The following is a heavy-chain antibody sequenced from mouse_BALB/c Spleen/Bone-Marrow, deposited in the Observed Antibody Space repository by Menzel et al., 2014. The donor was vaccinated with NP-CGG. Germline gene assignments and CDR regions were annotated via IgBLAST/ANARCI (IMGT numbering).Heavy chain of an antibody. J-gene: IGHJ4*01. CDR2: IDPANGST. CDR1: GFNIKDTY. D-gene: IGHD2-2*01. CDR3: ARWLRRYYAMDY. V-gene: IGHV14-3*02. Sequence: VQLKQSGAELVKPGASVKLSCTASGFNIKDTYMHWVKQRPEQGLEWIGRIDPANGSTKYDPKFQGKATITADTSSNTAYLQLSSLTSEDTAVYYCARWLRRYYAMDYWGQGTSVTVSS.